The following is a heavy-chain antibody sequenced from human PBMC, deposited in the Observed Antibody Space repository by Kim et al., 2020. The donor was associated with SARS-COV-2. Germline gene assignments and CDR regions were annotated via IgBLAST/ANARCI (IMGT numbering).Heavy chain of an antibody. D-gene: IGHD6-13*01. J-gene: IGHJ3*02. V-gene: IGHV3-13*01. Sequence: PGTVKGRSTISRKNAKNALYLQMNSLRAGDTAVYYCARGYSSSWYWAVDIWGQGTMVTVSS. CDR3: ARGYSSSWYWAVDI.